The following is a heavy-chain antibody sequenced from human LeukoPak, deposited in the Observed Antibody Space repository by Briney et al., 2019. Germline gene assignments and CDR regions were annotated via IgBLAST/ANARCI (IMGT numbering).Heavy chain of an antibody. CDR1: GYTFTGYY. CDR2: INPNSGGT. CDR3: ARATGIAVYDY. V-gene: IGHV1-2*02. J-gene: IGHJ4*02. Sequence: ASVKVSCKASGYTFTGYYMHWVRQAPGQGLEWMGWINPNSGGTNYAQKFQGRVTMTRDTSISTAYMELSSLRSEDTAVYYCARATGIAVYDYWGQGTLVTVSS. D-gene: IGHD6-19*01.